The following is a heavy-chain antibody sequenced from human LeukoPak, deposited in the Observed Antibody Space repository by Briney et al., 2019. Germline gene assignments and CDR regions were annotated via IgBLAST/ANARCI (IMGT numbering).Heavy chain of an antibody. CDR3: ARGVNNWNIDVFDI. Sequence: SETLSLTCAVFGASFSDYYWSWIRQPPGKGLEWIGEINPSGVTNYHPSLKSRVTISVDTSKNQFSLKLSSVTAAETAVYFCARGVNNWNIDVFDIWGQGTMVTVSS. D-gene: IGHD1/OR15-1a*01. CDR2: INPSGVT. J-gene: IGHJ3*02. CDR1: GASFSDYY. V-gene: IGHV4-34*01.